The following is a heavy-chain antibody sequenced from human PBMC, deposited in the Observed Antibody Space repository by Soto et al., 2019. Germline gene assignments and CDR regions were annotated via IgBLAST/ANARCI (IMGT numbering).Heavy chain of an antibody. V-gene: IGHV3-73*01. CDR2: IRSKANSYAT. CDR1: GFTFSGSA. D-gene: IGHD6-19*01. CDR3: TTYYSSGWYAIDAFDI. J-gene: IGHJ3*02. Sequence: GGSLRLSCAASGFTFSGSAMHWVRQASGKGLEWVGRIRSKANSYATAYAASVKGRFTISRDDSKNTAYLQMNSLKTEDTAVYYCTTYYSSGWYAIDAFDIWGQGTMVTVSS.